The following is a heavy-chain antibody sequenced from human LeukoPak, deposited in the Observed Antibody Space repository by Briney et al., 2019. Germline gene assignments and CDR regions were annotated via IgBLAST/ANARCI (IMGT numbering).Heavy chain of an antibody. V-gene: IGHV4-59*01. D-gene: IGHD6-19*01. CDR1: GGSISRGY. J-gene: IGHJ5*01. CDR2: IYYSGVT. Sequence: PSETLSLTCTVSGGSISRGYWNWLRQTPGKGLEWIGYIYYSGVTKYNPSLKSRVNISPDTSRNQFSLRLTSVPAADTAVYFCARLNTQFRLGSGLVGWFDSWGQGTLVTVSS. CDR3: ARLNTQFRLGSGLVGWFDS.